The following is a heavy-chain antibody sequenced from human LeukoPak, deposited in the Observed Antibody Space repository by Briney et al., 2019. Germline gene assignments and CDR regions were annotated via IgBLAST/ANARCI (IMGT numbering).Heavy chain of an antibody. CDR3: ARTYAGYSSGHTLTLFDY. CDR2: IYYSGST. Sequence: PSETLSLTCVVYGGSFSGYYWSWIRQPPGKGLEWIGYIYYSGSTNYNPSLKSRVTISVDTSKNQFSLKLSSVTAADTAVYYCARTYAGYSSGHTLTLFDYWGQGTLVTVSS. J-gene: IGHJ4*02. D-gene: IGHD6-19*01. V-gene: IGHV4-59*01. CDR1: GGSFSGYY.